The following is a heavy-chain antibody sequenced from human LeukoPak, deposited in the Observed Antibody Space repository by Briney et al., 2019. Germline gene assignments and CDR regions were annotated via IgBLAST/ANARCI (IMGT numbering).Heavy chain of an antibody. V-gene: IGHV1-69*13. CDR2: IIPIFGTA. J-gene: IGHJ6*03. Sequence: SVKVSCKASGGTFSSYAISWVRQAPGQGLEWMGGIIPIFGTANYAQKFQGRVTITADESASTAYMELSSLRSEDTAVYYCASGYCSSTSCYYYYYMDVWGKGTTVTISS. CDR3: ASGYCSSTSCYYYYYMDV. D-gene: IGHD2-2*03. CDR1: GGTFSSYA.